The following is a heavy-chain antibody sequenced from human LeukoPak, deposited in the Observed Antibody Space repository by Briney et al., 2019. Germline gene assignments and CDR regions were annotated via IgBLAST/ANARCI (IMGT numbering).Heavy chain of an antibody. CDR1: GFTFSGYG. Sequence: GRSLRLACVASGFTFSGYGMHSVRQAPGKGLEWVAVIRYDGSKTYYADSVKGRFTISRDNSKDTLYLQMSSLRVEDAAAYYCARYLAGRNAFDIWGQGTMVTVSS. D-gene: IGHD3-10*01. V-gene: IGHV3-33*01. J-gene: IGHJ3*02. CDR2: IRYDGSKT. CDR3: ARYLAGRNAFDI.